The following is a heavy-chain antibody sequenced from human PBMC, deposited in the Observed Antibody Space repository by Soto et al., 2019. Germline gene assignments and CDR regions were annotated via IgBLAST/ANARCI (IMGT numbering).Heavy chain of an antibody. J-gene: IGHJ2*01. Sequence: SETLSLTCTVSGDFITSSKHYWSWIRQHPGKGLEWIGYIYLSGFTYSTPSLKSRVNMSLDTSKNQFSLKLTSVTAADTAVYYCARGTDTWFFALWGRGTLVTVSS. D-gene: IGHD3-9*01. CDR1: GDFITSSKHY. CDR2: IYLSGFT. CDR3: ARGTDTWFFAL. V-gene: IGHV4-31*03.